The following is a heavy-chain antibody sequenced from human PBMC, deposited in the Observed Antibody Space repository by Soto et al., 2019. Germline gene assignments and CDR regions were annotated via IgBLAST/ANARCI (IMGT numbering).Heavy chain of an antibody. J-gene: IGHJ5*02. CDR3: AGHPQQLVTVCWFDP. CDR2: IYHTGGR. Sequence: SETLSITCCVSGDSINNTYWWSWVRQAPEKGLEWIGEIYHTGGRSYMPSLRGRITLSVDTSKNQFSLKLSSVTAADTAVYYCAGHPQQLVTVCWFDPWGQGTVVTVPS. D-gene: IGHD6-13*01. V-gene: IGHV4-4*02. CDR1: GDSINNTYW.